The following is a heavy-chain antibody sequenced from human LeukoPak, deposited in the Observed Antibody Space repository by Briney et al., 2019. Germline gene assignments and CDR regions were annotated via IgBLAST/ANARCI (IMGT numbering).Heavy chain of an antibody. Sequence: GGSLRLSCAASGFTFSSYAMSWVRQAPGKGLEWVSAISGSGGSTYYADSVKGRLTISRDNSKNTLYLQMNSLRAEDTAVYYCARTYYYDSSGYPPGIYWGQGTLVTVSS. D-gene: IGHD3-22*01. CDR1: GFTFSSYA. V-gene: IGHV3-23*01. J-gene: IGHJ4*02. CDR2: ISGSGGST. CDR3: ARTYYYDSSGYPPGIY.